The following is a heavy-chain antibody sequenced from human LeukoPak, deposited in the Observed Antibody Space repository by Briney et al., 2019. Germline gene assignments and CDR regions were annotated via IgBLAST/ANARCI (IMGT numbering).Heavy chain of an antibody. CDR2: ISYDGSNK. J-gene: IGHJ5*02. CDR1: GFTFSSYG. Sequence: GGSLRLSCAASGFTFSSYGMHWVRQAPGKGLEWVAVISYDGSNKYYADSVKGRFTISRDNSKNTLYLQMNSLRAEDTAVYYCAKEGLRTWFDPWGQGTLSPSPQ. D-gene: IGHD4/OR15-4a*01. V-gene: IGHV3-30*18. CDR3: AKEGLRTWFDP.